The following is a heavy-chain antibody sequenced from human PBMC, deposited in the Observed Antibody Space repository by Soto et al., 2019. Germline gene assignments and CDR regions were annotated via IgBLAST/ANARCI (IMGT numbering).Heavy chain of an antibody. Sequence: KVSCQASFFTFTNSAVQWVRQARGQRLEWIGWIVVGSGNTNYAQKFQERVTITRDMSTSTAYMELSSLRSEDTAVYYCAGLLEMATMTLDYWGQGTLVTVSS. D-gene: IGHD5-12*01. V-gene: IGHV1-58*01. CDR3: AGLLEMATMTLDY. CDR2: IVVGSGNT. CDR1: FFTFTNSA. J-gene: IGHJ4*02.